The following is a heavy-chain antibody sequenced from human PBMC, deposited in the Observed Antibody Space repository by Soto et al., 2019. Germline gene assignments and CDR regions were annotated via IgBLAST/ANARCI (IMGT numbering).Heavy chain of an antibody. CDR1: GFTFSSFA. CDR2: ISSSSSTI. Sequence: GGSLRLSCAASGFTFSSFAMTWVRQAPGEGLEWVSYISSSSSTIYYADSVKGRFTISRDNAKNSLYLQMNSLRDEDTAVYYCARDPTVTTYPYYYYYYGMDVWGQGTTVTVSS. CDR3: ARDPTVTTYPYYYYYYGMDV. V-gene: IGHV3-48*02. D-gene: IGHD4-17*01. J-gene: IGHJ6*02.